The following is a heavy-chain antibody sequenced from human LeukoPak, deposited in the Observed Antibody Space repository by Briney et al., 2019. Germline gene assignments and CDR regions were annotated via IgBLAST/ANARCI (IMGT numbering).Heavy chain of an antibody. J-gene: IGHJ4*02. Sequence: PGGSLRLSCEAPGFTFSSYWMHWVRQVPGKGPVWVSRINPDGSTTNYADSVKGRFTISRDNAKNMLYVQMNSLRAEDTAVYYCARGDGNFWGLPHWGQGTLVTVSS. CDR3: ARGDGNFWGLPH. D-gene: IGHD1-7*01. V-gene: IGHV3-74*01. CDR2: INPDGSTT. CDR1: GFTFSSYW.